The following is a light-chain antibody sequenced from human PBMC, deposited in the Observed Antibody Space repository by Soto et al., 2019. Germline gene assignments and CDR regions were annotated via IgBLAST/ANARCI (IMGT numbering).Light chain of an antibody. CDR2: DVS. CDR3: SSYTTSNPYV. CDR1: GSDVGSNNR. J-gene: IGLJ1*01. Sequence: QSVLTQPPSVSGSPGQSVAISCTGTGSDVGSNNRVSWYQQPPGSAPKLIIYDVSNRPSAIPDRFSGSKSANTASLTISGLQTEDEADYYCSSYTTSNPYVFGTGTKVTV. V-gene: IGLV2-18*02.